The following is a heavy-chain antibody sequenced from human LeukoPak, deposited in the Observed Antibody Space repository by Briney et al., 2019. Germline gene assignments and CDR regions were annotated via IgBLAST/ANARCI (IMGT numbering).Heavy chain of an antibody. V-gene: IGHV6-1*01. J-gene: IGHJ4*02. D-gene: IGHD5-12*01. Sequence: SQTLSLTCAISGDSVSSNSAARNWIRQSPSRGLEWLGRTHYRSKWYNDYAVSVKSRITINPDTSKNQFSLHLSSVTPEDTALYYCARGYGDHGLDYWGQGALVTVSS. CDR3: ARGYGDHGLDY. CDR1: GDSVSSNSAA. CDR2: THYRSKWYN.